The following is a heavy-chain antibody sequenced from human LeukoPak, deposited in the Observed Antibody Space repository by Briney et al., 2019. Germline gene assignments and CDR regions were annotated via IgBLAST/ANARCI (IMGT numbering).Heavy chain of an antibody. CDR2: IKQDGSEK. CDR3: ARGPTQEIFGINVWFDP. V-gene: IGHV3-7*01. D-gene: IGHD3-3*01. Sequence: GGSLRLSCAASGFTFSSYWMSWVRQAPGKGLEWVANIKQDGSEKYYVDPVKGRFTISRDNAKNSLYLQMNSLRAEDTAVYYCARGPTQEIFGINVWFDPWGQGTLVTVSS. J-gene: IGHJ5*02. CDR1: GFTFSSYW.